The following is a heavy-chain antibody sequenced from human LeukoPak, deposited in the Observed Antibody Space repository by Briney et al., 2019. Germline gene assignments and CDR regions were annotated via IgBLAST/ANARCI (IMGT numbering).Heavy chain of an antibody. D-gene: IGHD3-3*01. CDR1: GGSISSFY. V-gene: IGHV4-59*01. Sequence: SGTLSLTCTVSGGSISSFYWSWIRQPPGKGLEWIGYMSYSGTTKYNPSLKSRVTISVDTSKNQFSLKLSSVTAADTAVYYCARVLLSNYDFWSGYSNWFDPWGQGTLVTVSS. CDR3: ARVLLSNYDFWSGYSNWFDP. CDR2: MSYSGTT. J-gene: IGHJ5*02.